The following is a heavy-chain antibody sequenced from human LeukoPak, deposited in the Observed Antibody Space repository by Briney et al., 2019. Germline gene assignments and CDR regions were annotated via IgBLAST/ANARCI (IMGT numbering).Heavy chain of an antibody. CDR2: IADGGTT. CDR3: ASSITTPGGFDY. Sequence: PGGSLRLSCAASGFSVSRTYMTWVRQAPGKGLDWVSVIADGGTTYYADSVKGRFTISRDNSKNTLYLQMNGLRAEDTAVYYCASSITTPGGFDYWGQGTLVTVSS. V-gene: IGHV3-66*01. D-gene: IGHD3-16*01. CDR1: GFSVSRTY. J-gene: IGHJ4*02.